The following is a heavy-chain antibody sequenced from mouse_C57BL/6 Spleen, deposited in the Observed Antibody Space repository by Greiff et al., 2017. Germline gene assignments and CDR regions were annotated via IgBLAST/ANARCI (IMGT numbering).Heavy chain of an antibody. Sequence: VQLQQPGAELVKPGASVKLSCKASGYTFTSYWMHWVKQRPGQGLEWIGMIHPNSGSTNYNEKFKSKATLTVDKSSSTAYMQLSSLTSEDSAVYYCARSTYYYGSLFDYWGQGTTLTVSS. CDR1: GYTFTSYW. CDR3: ARSTYYYGSLFDY. J-gene: IGHJ2*01. D-gene: IGHD1-1*01. CDR2: IHPNSGST. V-gene: IGHV1-64*01.